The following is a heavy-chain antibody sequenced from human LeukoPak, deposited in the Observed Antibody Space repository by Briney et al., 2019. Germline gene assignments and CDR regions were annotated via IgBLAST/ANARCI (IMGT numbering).Heavy chain of an antibody. D-gene: IGHD3-3*01. CDR1: GDSISGYY. V-gene: IGHV4-59*08. CDR3: ARQRLFFWSGYYDY. Sequence: SETLSLTCTVSGDSISGYYWSWIRQPPGKGLEWIGYIYYTGSTNYNPSLKSRVTISVDTSKNQFSLKLSSVTAADTAVYYCARQRLFFWSGYYDYWGQGTLVTVSS. J-gene: IGHJ4*02. CDR2: IYYTGST.